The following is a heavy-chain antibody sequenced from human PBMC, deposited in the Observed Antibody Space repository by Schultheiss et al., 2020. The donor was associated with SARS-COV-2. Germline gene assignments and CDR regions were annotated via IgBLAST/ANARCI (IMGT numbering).Heavy chain of an antibody. V-gene: IGHV3-69-1*01. CDR2: ISSDSVT. CDR3: ARGRAGDSSIRSPVMDV. D-gene: IGHD6-13*01. J-gene: IGHJ6*02. Sequence: GGSLRLSCAASGFTVSSNYMSWVRQAPGKGLEWVSYISSDSVTRYAESVKGRFTISRDNAKNSLSLQMNSLRDEDTAVYYCARGRAGDSSIRSPVMDVWGQGTTVTVSS. CDR1: GFTVSSNY.